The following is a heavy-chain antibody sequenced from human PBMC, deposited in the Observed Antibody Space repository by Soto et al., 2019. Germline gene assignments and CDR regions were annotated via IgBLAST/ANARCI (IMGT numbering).Heavy chain of an antibody. CDR1: GFTFSNAW. CDR2: IKSKTDGGTT. D-gene: IGHD5-18*01. V-gene: IGHV3-15*01. CDR3: TTDRGRRAGYAQDY. Sequence: EVQLVESGGGLVKPGGSLRLSCAASGFTFSNAWMSWVRQAPGKGLEWVGRIKSKTDGGTTDYAAPVKGRFTISRDESKDTLYLQMNSLKTDDTAVYYCTTDRGRRAGYAQDYWGQGTLVTVSS. J-gene: IGHJ4*02.